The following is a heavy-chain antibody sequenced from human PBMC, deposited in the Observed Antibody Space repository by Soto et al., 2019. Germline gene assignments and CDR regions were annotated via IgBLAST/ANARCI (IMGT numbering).Heavy chain of an antibody. J-gene: IGHJ4*02. CDR2: IYYSGST. V-gene: IGHV4-39*01. CDR1: GGSISSSTYY. Sequence: SETLSLTCTVSGGSISSSTYYWGWIRQPPGKGLEWIGSIYYSGSTYYNPSLKSRVTISVDTSKNQFSLKLSSVTAADTAVYYCARLPDDSSGYYHEYYFDYWGQGTLVTVS. D-gene: IGHD3-22*01. CDR3: ARLPDDSSGYYHEYYFDY.